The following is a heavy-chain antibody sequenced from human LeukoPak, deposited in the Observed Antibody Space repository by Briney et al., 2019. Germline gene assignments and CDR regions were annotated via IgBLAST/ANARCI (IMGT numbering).Heavy chain of an antibody. D-gene: IGHD1-1*01. Sequence: GASVKVSCNVAGDSLTDSTIHWVRQAPGKGLEWMGGYDVEDYDTIYAQDFQDRVSLTEDTSTNTAYMELSSLTSDDTAVYYCATGVSTEMRGLDVWGQGTTVIVSS. CDR2: YDVEDYDT. J-gene: IGHJ6*02. CDR1: GDSLTDST. CDR3: ATGVSTEMRGLDV. V-gene: IGHV1-24*01.